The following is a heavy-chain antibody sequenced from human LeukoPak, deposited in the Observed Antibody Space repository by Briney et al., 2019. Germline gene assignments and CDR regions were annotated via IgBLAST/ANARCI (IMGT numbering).Heavy chain of an antibody. J-gene: IGHJ4*02. CDR3: IYSYGYWYYFDY. CDR2: IYYSGST. Sequence: SETLSLTCTVSGGCISSSNYYWGWIRQPPGKGLEWIGSIYYSGSTYYNPSLKSRVTISVDTSKNQFSLKLSSVTAADTPVYYCIYSYGYWYYFDYWGQGTLVTVSS. CDR1: GGCISSSNYY. D-gene: IGHD5-18*01. V-gene: IGHV4-39*07.